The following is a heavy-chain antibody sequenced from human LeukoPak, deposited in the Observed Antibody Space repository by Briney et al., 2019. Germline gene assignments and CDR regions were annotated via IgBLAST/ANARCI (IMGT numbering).Heavy chain of an antibody. Sequence: GESLKISCKGSGYTFTSYWIGWVRQMPGKGLEYMGMVYPGDSDTRYSPSFQGQVTISADKSINTAYLQWSSLKASDTAMYYCARALGYCSSTSCSRSAFDIWGQGTMVTVSS. J-gene: IGHJ3*02. V-gene: IGHV5-51*01. CDR3: ARALGYCSSTSCSRSAFDI. CDR1: GYTFTSYW. CDR2: VYPGDSDT. D-gene: IGHD2-2*01.